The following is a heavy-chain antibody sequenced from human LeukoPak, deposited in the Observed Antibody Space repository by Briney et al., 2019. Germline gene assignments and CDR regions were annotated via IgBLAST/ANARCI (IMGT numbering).Heavy chain of an antibody. CDR1: GFTFSSYS. CDR3: ARDTPSGYYFDY. J-gene: IGHJ4*02. V-gene: IGHV3-21*01. Sequence: GGSLRLSCAASGFTFSSYSMNWVRQAPGKGLEWVSSISSSSSYIYYADSVKGRFTISRDNAKNSLYLQMNSLRAEDTAVYYCARDTPSGYYFDYWGQGILVTVSS. CDR2: ISSSSSYI. D-gene: IGHD3-22*01.